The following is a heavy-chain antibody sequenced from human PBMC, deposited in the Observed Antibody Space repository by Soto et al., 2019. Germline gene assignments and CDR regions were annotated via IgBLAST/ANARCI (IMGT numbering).Heavy chain of an antibody. J-gene: IGHJ6*03. CDR1: GFTLSGYA. V-gene: IGHV3-64*01. CDR2: ISSNGVGT. D-gene: IGHD6-6*01. CDR3: ARRARPDFYCMDV. Sequence: EVQLAESGGGLAQPGGSLRLACAASGFTLSGYAMDWVRQAPGKGLGYVSGISSNGVGTYYANSVQGRFTISRDNSKNTVYLQMCSLRPEDMAVYYCARRARPDFYCMDVWGKGTTVTVSS.